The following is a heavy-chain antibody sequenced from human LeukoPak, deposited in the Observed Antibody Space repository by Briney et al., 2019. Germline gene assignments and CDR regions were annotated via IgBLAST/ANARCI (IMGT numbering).Heavy chain of an antibody. J-gene: IGHJ4*02. Sequence: SETLSLTCAVYGGSFSGYYWSWIRQPPGKGLEWIGEINHSGSTNYNPSLKSRVTISVDTSKNQFSLKLSSVTAADTAVYYCAREGVPPMVRGVLRYWGQGTLVTVSS. D-gene: IGHD3-10*01. CDR1: GGSFSGYY. CDR3: AREGVPPMVRGVLRY. V-gene: IGHV4-34*01. CDR2: INHSGST.